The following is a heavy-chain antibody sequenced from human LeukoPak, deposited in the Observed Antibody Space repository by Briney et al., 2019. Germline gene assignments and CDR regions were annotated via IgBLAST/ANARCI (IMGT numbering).Heavy chain of an antibody. CDR2: INHSGST. D-gene: IGHD3-10*01. V-gene: IGHV4-34*01. CDR1: GGSFSHYY. Sequence: SETLSLTCAVYGGSFSHYYWSWIRQPPGKGLEWIGEINHSGSTNYDPSLKSRVTMSVDTSKNQFSLKLSSVTAADTAVYYCARDEYYYGSGSYFFDYWGQGTLVTVSS. CDR3: ARDEYYYGSGSYFFDY. J-gene: IGHJ4*02.